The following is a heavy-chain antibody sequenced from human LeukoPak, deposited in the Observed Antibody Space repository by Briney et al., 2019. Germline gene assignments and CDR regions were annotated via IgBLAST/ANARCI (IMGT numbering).Heavy chain of an antibody. V-gene: IGHV3-48*01. CDR1: GFTFSSYS. J-gene: IGHJ6*03. CDR2: ISSSSSTI. Sequence: GGSLRLSCAASGFTFSSYSMNWVRQAPGKGLEWVSYISSSSSTIYYADSVKGRFTISRDNAKNSLYLQMNGLRAEDTAVYYCARDRTYYYYMDVWGKGTTVTVSS. CDR3: ARDRTYYYYMDV.